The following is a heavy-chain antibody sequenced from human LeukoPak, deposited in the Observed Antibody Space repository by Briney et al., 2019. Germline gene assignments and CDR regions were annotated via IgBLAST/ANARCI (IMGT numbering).Heavy chain of an antibody. D-gene: IGHD3-10*01. V-gene: IGHV4-30-4*01. Sequence: PSETLSLTCTVSGGSISSGDYYWSWIRQPPGKGLEWIGYIYYSGSTCYNPSLKSRVTISVDTSKNQFSLKLSSVTAADTAVYYCARVGAPLGDPLDYWGQGTLVTVSS. CDR3: ARVGAPLGDPLDY. CDR2: IYYSGST. CDR1: GGSISSGDYY. J-gene: IGHJ4*02.